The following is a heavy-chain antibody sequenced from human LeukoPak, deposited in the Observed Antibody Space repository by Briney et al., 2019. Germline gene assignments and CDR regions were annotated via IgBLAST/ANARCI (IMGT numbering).Heavy chain of an antibody. CDR2: ISSSSNTI. CDR3: ARNYYDSSGYCPYYFDL. V-gene: IGHV3-48*01. CDR1: GLPFRSYS. J-gene: IGHJ4*02. D-gene: IGHD3-22*01. Sequence: PGESLLHSCSAYGLPFRSYSMTGVRQAARKGLECISYISSSSNTIYYAASVKGRFTISRDSAKNSLYLQMNGLRAEDTAVYYCARNYYDSSGYCPYYFDLWGQGTLVTVSS.